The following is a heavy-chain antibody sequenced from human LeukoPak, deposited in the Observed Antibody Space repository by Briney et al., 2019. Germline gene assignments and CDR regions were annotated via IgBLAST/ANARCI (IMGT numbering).Heavy chain of an antibody. CDR1: GFTFSSYW. J-gene: IGHJ4*02. CDR3: ATAVAGYYFDY. V-gene: IGHV3-7*01. CDR2: IKQDGSEK. Sequence: GGSLRLSCAASGFTFSSYWMSWVRQAPGKGLEWVANIKQDGSEKYYVDSVKGRFTISRDNAKNSLYLQMNSLRAEDTAVYYCATAVAGYYFDYWGQGTLVTVSS. D-gene: IGHD6-19*01.